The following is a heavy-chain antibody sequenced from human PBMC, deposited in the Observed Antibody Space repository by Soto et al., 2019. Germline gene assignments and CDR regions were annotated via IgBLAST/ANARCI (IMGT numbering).Heavy chain of an antibody. Sequence: EVQLVETGGGLIPPGGSLRLSCSASGFTVSSHYMSRVPQAPGKGLEWVSVIYSGGSTYYADSVKGRFTISRDNSKNTLYLQMNSLRAEDTAVYYCAREEGAAAAKDYWGQGTLVTVSS. CDR1: GFTVSSHY. V-gene: IGHV3-53*02. CDR2: IYSGGST. CDR3: AREEGAAAAKDY. J-gene: IGHJ4*02. D-gene: IGHD6-13*01.